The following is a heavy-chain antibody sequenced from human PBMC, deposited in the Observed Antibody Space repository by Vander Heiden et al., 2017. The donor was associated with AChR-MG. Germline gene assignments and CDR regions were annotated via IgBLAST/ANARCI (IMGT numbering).Heavy chain of an antibody. CDR1: GFTFSTYA. CDR3: AKAVLPAYYYYYGMDI. V-gene: IGHV3-23*01. Sequence: EVQLLESGGGLVRPGESLRLSCAASGFTFSTYAMTWVRRAPGKGLEWVSAIRNGGDGTYYADSVKGRFTISRDNSRNTLYLQMNSLRAEDTAVYYCAKAVLPAYYYYYGMDIWGQGTTVTVSS. CDR2: IRNGGDGT. D-gene: IGHD2-2*01. J-gene: IGHJ6*02.